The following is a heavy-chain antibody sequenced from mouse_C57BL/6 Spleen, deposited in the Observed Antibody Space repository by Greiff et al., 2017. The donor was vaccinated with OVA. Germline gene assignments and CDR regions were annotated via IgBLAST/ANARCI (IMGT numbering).Heavy chain of an antibody. CDR1: GFSLTSYG. CDR2: IWSDGST. D-gene: IGHD2-4*01. J-gene: IGHJ4*01. Sequence: VQVVESGPGLVAPSQCLSITCTVSGFSLTSYGVHWVRQPPGKGLEWLVVIWSDGSTNSNSALKSRLSICKDNSTSQVVQIMNSRQTDDTAMDYCARHGIYYDYDGGYYYAMDDWGQGTSDTVSS. CDR3: ARHGIYYDYDGGYYYAMDD. V-gene: IGHV2-6-1*01.